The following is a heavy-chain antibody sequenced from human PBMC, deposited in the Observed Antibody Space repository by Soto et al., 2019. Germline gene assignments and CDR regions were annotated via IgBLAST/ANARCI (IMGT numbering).Heavy chain of an antibody. CDR2: ISPEGNEK. J-gene: IGHJ5*01. CDR3: AREEEATVANNWFDS. D-gene: IGHD4-17*01. CDR1: GFTFRSYW. V-gene: IGHV3-7*03. Sequence: EVQVVESGGGLVQPGESLRVSCVGSGFTFRSYWMSWVRQAPGKGLEWVANISPEGNEKYYVDSVKGRFIISRDNAKNSVFLQMNSLRVEDTAVYFCAREEEATVANNWFDSWGQGTLVTVSS.